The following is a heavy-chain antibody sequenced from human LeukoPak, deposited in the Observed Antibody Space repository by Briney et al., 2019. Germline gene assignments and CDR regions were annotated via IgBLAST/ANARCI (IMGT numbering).Heavy chain of an antibody. CDR1: GFTFSDYY. D-gene: IGHD2-8*01. Sequence: KSGGSLRLSCAASGFTFSDYYMSWIRQAPGKGLEWVSYISSSGSTIYYAGSVKGRFTISRDNDKYSLYLQMNSLRAEDTAVYYCARVMDEELGDYWGQGTLVAVSS. V-gene: IGHV3-11*04. CDR3: ARVMDEELGDY. J-gene: IGHJ4*02. CDR2: ISSSGSTI.